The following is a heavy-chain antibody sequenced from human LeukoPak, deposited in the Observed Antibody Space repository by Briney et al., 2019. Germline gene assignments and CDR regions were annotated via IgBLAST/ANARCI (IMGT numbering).Heavy chain of an antibody. V-gene: IGHV1-46*01. Sequence: ASVKVSCKASGYTFTSYYMHWVRQAPGQGLEWMGIINPSGGSTSYAQKFQGRVTMTRDTSTSTVHMELSSLRSEDTAVYYCARDRGGCSSTSCYNYYYYYYGMDVWGQGTTVTVSS. CDR1: GYTFTSYY. CDR2: INPSGGST. CDR3: ARDRGGCSSTSCYNYYYYYYGMDV. J-gene: IGHJ6*02. D-gene: IGHD2-2*02.